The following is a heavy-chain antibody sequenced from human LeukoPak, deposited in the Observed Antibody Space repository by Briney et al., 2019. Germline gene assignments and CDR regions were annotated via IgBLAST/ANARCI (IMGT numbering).Heavy chain of an antibody. Sequence: GGSLRLSCAASGFTFSSYAMSWVRQAPGKGLEWVSVIYSGGSTDYADSVKGRFTISRDNLKNTLYLQMNSLRAEDTAVYYCARGPAGYNWGQGTLVTFSS. CDR1: GFTFSSYA. V-gene: IGHV3-53*01. CDR3: ARGPAGYN. J-gene: IGHJ4*02. CDR2: IYSGGST. D-gene: IGHD1-1*01.